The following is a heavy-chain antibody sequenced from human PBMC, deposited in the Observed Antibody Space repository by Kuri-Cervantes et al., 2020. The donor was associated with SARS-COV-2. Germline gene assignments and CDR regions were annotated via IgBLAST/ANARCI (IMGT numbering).Heavy chain of an antibody. J-gene: IGHJ5*02. CDR3: AKGWNSLDP. CDR2: ISGSGGTT. Sequence: GESLKISCAASGFTFNTCAMHWVRQAPGKGLEWVSGISGSGGTTNYADSVKGRFTISRDNSKNTLYLQMNSLRAADTALYYCAKGWNSLDPWGQGTLVTVSS. D-gene: IGHD1-7*01. CDR1: GFTFNTCA. V-gene: IGHV3-23*01.